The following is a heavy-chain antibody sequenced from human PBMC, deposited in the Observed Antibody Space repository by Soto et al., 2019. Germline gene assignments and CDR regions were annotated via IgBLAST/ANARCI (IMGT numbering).Heavy chain of an antibody. CDR2: MNPNSGNT. D-gene: IGHD3-10*01. J-gene: IGHJ5*02. V-gene: IGHV1-8*01. CDR3: AREHYGNSAWFDP. Sequence: ASVKVSCKASGYTFPIYDINWVRQATGQGLEWMGWMNPNSGNTGYAQKFQGRVTMTRNTSISTAYMELSSLRSEDTAVYYCAREHYGNSAWFDPWGQGTLVTVLL. CDR1: GYTFPIYD.